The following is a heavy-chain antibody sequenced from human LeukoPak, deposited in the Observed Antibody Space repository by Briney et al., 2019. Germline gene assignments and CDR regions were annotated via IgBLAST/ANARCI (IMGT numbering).Heavy chain of an antibody. D-gene: IGHD3-10*01. CDR3: ARDSPSYYYGSGSRGDY. CDR2: ISSSSSPI. J-gene: IGHJ4*02. CDR1: GFTFSSYS. Sequence: GGSLRLSCAASGFTFSSYSMNWVRQAPGKGLEWVSYISSSSSPIYYAHSVKGRFTISRDNAKNSLYLQMNSLRAEDTAVYYCARDSPSYYYGSGSRGDYWGQGTLVTVSS. V-gene: IGHV3-48*01.